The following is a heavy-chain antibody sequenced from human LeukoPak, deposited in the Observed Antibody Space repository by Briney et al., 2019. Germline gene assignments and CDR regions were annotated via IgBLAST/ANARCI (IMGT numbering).Heavy chain of an antibody. Sequence: GGSLRLSCAASGFTFSDYYMSWIRQAPGKGLEWVSYISSSGSTICYADSVKGRFTISRDNAKNSLYLQMNSLRAEDTAVYYCATPMVRGVFDAFDIWGQGTMVTVSS. CDR3: ATPMVRGVFDAFDI. V-gene: IGHV3-11*04. J-gene: IGHJ3*02. D-gene: IGHD3-10*01. CDR1: GFTFSDYY. CDR2: ISSSGSTI.